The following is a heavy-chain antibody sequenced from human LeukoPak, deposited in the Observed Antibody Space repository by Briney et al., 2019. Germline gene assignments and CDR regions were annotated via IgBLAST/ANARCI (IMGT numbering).Heavy chain of an antibody. Sequence: ASVKVSCKASGYTFTTYYIHWVRQAPGQGLEWMGIINPSDGSTSYAQKFQGRVTMTRDMCTRTVYMELSSLRSEDTAVYYCVRSGCDGGNCFFDYWGQGTLVTVSS. CDR1: GYTFTTYY. J-gene: IGHJ4*02. V-gene: IGHV1-46*01. CDR2: INPSDGST. CDR3: VRSGCDGGNCFFDY. D-gene: IGHD2-15*01.